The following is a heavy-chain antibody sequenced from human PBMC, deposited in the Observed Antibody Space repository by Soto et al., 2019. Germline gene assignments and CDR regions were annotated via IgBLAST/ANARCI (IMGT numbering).Heavy chain of an antibody. J-gene: IGHJ4*02. Sequence: QVQLAQSGAEVKRPGSSVKVSCKASGGTFSRFAFSWVRQAPGQGLEWMGGITPVFGTANYAKNFQGKLSITADEPTSTVYMDLRRLRYEDTAVYYCARHFYSYRSAYYYAYWGQGTLVSVSS. CDR2: ITPVFGTA. V-gene: IGHV1-69*01. CDR3: ARHFYSYRSAYYYAY. CDR1: GGTFSRFA. D-gene: IGHD3-22*01.